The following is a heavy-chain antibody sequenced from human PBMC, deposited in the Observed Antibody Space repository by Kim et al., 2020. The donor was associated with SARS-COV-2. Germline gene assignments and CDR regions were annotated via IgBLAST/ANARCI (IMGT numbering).Heavy chain of an antibody. D-gene: IGHD3-3*01. CDR3: AREMSGYYPYFDS. V-gene: IGHV4-59*01. Sequence: SETLSLTCTVSGGSISRYYWRWIRQPPGKELEWIGYIYFSGSTSYNPSLRSRVTISLHTSENQFSLKLSSLTAADTAVYYCAREMSGYYPYFDSWGQGTPVTVSS. J-gene: IGHJ4*02. CDR2: IYFSGST. CDR1: GGSISRYY.